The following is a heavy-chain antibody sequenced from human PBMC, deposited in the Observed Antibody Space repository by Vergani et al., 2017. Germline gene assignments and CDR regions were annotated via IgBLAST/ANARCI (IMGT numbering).Heavy chain of an antibody. CDR3: ARDAAYYDFWSGFNWFDP. J-gene: IGHJ5*02. Sequence: QVQLQESGPGLLKPSETLSLTCTVSGYSISSGYYWSWIRQPAGKGLEWIGRIYTSGSTNYNPSLKSRVTMSVDTSKNQFSLKLSSVTAADTAVYYCARDAAYYDFWSGFNWFDPWGQGTLVTVSS. D-gene: IGHD3-3*01. CDR1: GYSISSGYY. CDR2: IYTSGST. V-gene: IGHV4-4*07.